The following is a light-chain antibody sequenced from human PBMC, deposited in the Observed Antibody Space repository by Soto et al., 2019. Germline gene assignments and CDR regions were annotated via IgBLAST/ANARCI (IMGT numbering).Light chain of an antibody. Sequence: EIVLTQSPATLSVSPGERVTLSCWASQSVSSNLAWYLQKPGQAPRLLIYDASTRATGVPARFSGSGSGTEFTLTISSLQSEDFAVYFCQQYNDWPPRITFGQGTRLE. CDR1: QSVSSN. CDR3: QQYNDWPPRIT. J-gene: IGKJ5*01. CDR2: DAS. V-gene: IGKV3-15*01.